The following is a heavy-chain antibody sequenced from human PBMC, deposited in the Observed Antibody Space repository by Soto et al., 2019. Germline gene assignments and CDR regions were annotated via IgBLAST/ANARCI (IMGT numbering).Heavy chain of an antibody. CDR3: ARHHDS. V-gene: IGHV4-59*08. J-gene: IGHJ4*02. Sequence: QVQLQESGPGLVKPSETLSLTCTVSGGSISSYYWSWIRQPQGKGLEWIGYIYYRGRTNYNPSLKGRVSISVVTSKYQFSLRLRSVTAADTAVYYCARHHDSWGQGTLVTVSS. CDR1: GGSISSYY. CDR2: IYYRGRT.